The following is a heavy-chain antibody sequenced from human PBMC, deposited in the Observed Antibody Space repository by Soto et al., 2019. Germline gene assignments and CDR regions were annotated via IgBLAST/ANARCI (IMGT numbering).Heavy chain of an antibody. CDR3: AREVRVRGFAFDI. Sequence: GGSLRLSCAVSGGPVSSNYMNWVRQAPGKGLEWVSFIYSGGNTYYADSVKGRFTISRDNSKNMLYLQMNSLRVEDTAVYYCAREVRVRGFAFDIWGQGTMVTVSS. CDR1: GGPVSSNY. V-gene: IGHV3-66*01. D-gene: IGHD3-3*01. J-gene: IGHJ3*02. CDR2: IYSGGNT.